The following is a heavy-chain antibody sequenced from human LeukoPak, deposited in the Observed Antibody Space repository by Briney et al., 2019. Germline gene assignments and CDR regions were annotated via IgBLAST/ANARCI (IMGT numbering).Heavy chain of an antibody. CDR2: ISAYNGNT. CDR3: ARRNSCSGGNCYPPDY. V-gene: IGHV1-18*01. CDR1: GYIFTSFG. Sequence: ASVKVSCKASGYIFTSFGISWVRQAPGQGLEWMGWISAYNGNTSYAQKLQGRVTMTTDTSTSTAYMQLTSLTSDDTAVYYCARRNSCSGGNCYPPDYWGQGTLVTVSS. D-gene: IGHD2-15*01. J-gene: IGHJ4*02.